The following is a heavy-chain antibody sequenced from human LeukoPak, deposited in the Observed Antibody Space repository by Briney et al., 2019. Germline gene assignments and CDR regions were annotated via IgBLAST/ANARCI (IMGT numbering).Heavy chain of an antibody. CDR3: ARDLYTMVRGVFGY. CDR1: GFTFSSYG. V-gene: IGHV3-30*03. D-gene: IGHD3-10*01. CDR2: ISYDGSNK. Sequence: GGSLRLSCAASGFTFSSYGMHWVRQAPGKGLEWVAVISYDGSNKYYADSVKGRFTISRDNSKNTLYLQMNSLRAEDTAVYYCARDLYTMVRGVFGYWGQGTLVTVSS. J-gene: IGHJ4*02.